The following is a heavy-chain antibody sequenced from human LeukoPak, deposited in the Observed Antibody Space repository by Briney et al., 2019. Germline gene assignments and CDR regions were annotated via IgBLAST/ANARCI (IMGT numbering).Heavy chain of an antibody. CDR2: IRSKIYGGTP. J-gene: IGHJ4*02. Sequence: GGSLRLSCTASGFTFGDYAMTWVRQAPGKGLEWVGFIRSKIYGGTPEYAASVKGRFTIPRDDSKGVANLQMNSLKTEDTAVYYCTRDQTPYYWGQGTLVTVSS. CDR1: GFTFGDYA. CDR3: TRDQTPYY. V-gene: IGHV3-49*04.